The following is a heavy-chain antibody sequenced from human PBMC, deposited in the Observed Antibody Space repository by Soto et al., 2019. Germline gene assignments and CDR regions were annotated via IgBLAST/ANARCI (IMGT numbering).Heavy chain of an antibody. J-gene: IGHJ4*02. CDR3: ARVKPGYYGSGSYYNRKLYFDY. V-gene: IGHV4-34*01. CDR2: INHSGST. CDR1: GGSFSGYY. Sequence: PSETLSLTCAVYGGSFSGYYWSWIRQPPGKGLEWIGEINHSGSTNYNPSLKSRVTISVDTSKNQFSLKLSSVTAADTAVYYCARVKPGYYGSGSYYNRKLYFDYWGQGTLVTVPQ. D-gene: IGHD3-10*01.